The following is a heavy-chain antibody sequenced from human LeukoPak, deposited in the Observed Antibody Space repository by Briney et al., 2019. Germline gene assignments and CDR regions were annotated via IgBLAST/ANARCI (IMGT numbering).Heavy chain of an antibody. CDR2: IFHTGNT. Sequence: SETLSLTCAVSGHSISSSDYYWGWIRQPPGKGLEWIGTIFHTGNTYYKSSLKSRVTISVDTSKNQFSLKLSSVTAADTAVYYCARGRYYDSSGYAHFDIWGQGTMVTVSS. D-gene: IGHD3-22*01. CDR3: ARGRYYDSSGYAHFDI. CDR1: GHSISSSDYY. V-gene: IGHV4-39*01. J-gene: IGHJ3*02.